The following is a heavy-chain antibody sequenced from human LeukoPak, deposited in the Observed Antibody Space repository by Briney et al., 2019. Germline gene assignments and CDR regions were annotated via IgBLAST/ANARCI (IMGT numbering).Heavy chain of an antibody. Sequence: ASVKVSCKASGYTFTGYYMHWVRQAPGQGLEWMAWISAYNGNTDNAQKLQGRVTMTTDTSTSTAYMELRSLRSDDTAVYYCARARYLTGSRDDAFDIWGQGTVVTVSS. J-gene: IGHJ3*02. CDR3: ARARYLTGSRDDAFDI. CDR2: ISAYNGNT. CDR1: GYTFTGYY. D-gene: IGHD1-26*01. V-gene: IGHV1-18*04.